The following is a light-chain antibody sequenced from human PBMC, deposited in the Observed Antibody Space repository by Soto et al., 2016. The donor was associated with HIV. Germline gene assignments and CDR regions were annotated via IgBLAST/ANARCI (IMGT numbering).Light chain of an antibody. J-gene: IGKJ1*01. CDR1: QSLLHSDGKTY. Sequence: DIVMTQTPLSLSVTPGQPASISCKSSQSLLHSDGKTYLYWYLQKPGQSPQLLIYEVSSRISGVPDRFSGSGSGTDFTLKISRVEAEDVGVYYCMQGIEFPWTFGQGTKVEIK. CDR3: MQGIEFPWT. V-gene: IGKV2-29*03. CDR2: EVS.